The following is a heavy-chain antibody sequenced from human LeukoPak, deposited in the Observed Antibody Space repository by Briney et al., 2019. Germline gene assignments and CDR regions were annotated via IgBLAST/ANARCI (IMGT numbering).Heavy chain of an antibody. V-gene: IGHV3-30*02. Sequence: PGGSLRLSCAASGFTFRSDGMHWVRQAPGKGLEWGAFIRYDGSNKYYADSVKGRFTIYRDNSKNTLYLQMNSLRAEDTGVYYCEYGSGKNADYWGQGTMVTVRS. CDR2: IRYDGSNK. J-gene: IGHJ4*02. CDR1: GFTFRSDG. CDR3: EYGSGKNADY. D-gene: IGHD3-10*01.